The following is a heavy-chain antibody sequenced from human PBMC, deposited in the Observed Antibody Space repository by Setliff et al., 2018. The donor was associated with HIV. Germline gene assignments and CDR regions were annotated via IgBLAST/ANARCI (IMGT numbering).Heavy chain of an antibody. CDR2: INPHGGAT. J-gene: IGHJ4*02. CDR1: GYTFTNYQ. D-gene: IGHD3-10*02. Sequence: ASVKVSCKASGYTFTNYQMHWVRQAPGQGLEWMGIINPHGGATNVAQKFQGRVTMTRDTSTNTVYMDVSSLRSEDTAMYYCARDYVLDFWGQGTQVTVAS. V-gene: IGHV1-46*01. CDR3: ARDYVLDF.